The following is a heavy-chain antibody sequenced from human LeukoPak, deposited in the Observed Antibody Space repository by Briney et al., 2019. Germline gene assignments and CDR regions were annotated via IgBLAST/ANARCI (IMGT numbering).Heavy chain of an antibody. CDR2: IIPMFGTA. J-gene: IGHJ5*02. CDR3: ASRRLASGLDP. D-gene: IGHD3-3*02. Sequence: PLASVKVSCKASGGTFSSYAISWVRQAPGQGLEWMGGIIPMFGTANYAQKFQGRVTITTGESTSTAYMELSSLRSEDTAVYYCASRRLASGLDPWGQGTQVTVSS. CDR1: GGTFSSYA. V-gene: IGHV1-69*05.